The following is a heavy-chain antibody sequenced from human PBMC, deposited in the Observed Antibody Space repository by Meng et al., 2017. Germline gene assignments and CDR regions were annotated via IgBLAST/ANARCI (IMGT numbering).Heavy chain of an antibody. CDR1: GFTFSSYA. D-gene: IGHD5-18*01. J-gene: IGHJ6*02. CDR3: ARDLQLWLHWGVKDYYYGMDV. Sequence: GESLKISCAASGFTFSSYAMHWVRQAPGKGLEWVAVISYDGSNKYYADSVKGRFTISRDNSKNTPYLQMNSLRAEDTAVYYCARDLQLWLHWGVKDYYYGMDVWGQGTTVTVSS. V-gene: IGHV3-30*04. CDR2: ISYDGSNK.